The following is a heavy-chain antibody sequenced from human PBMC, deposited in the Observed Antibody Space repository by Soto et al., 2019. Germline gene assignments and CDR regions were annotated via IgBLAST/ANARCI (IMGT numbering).Heavy chain of an antibody. CDR2: IIPFLGIA. CDR1: GYTFTSYA. V-gene: IGHV1-69*10. J-gene: IGHJ3*02. Sequence: SVKVSCKASGYTFTSYAMHWVRQAPGQRLEWMCWIIPFLGIANYSQKFQGRVTITADKSTSTAYMELSSLRSEDTAVYYCARGTTGTTVATGAFDIWGQGTMVTVSS. CDR3: ARGTTGTTVATGAFDI. D-gene: IGHD1-1*01.